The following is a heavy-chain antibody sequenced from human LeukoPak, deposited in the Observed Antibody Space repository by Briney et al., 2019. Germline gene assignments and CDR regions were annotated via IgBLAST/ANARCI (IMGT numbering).Heavy chain of an antibody. CDR2: ISWNSGSI. V-gene: IGHV3-9*01. D-gene: IGHD5-12*01. CDR1: GFTFDDYA. Sequence: GGSLRLSCAASGFTFDDYAMHWVRQAPGKGLEWVSGISWNSGSIGYADSVKGRFTIFRDIAKNSLFLQMDSLRAEDTALYYCVRVATTPDYWGQGTLVTVSS. CDR3: VRVATTPDY. J-gene: IGHJ4*02.